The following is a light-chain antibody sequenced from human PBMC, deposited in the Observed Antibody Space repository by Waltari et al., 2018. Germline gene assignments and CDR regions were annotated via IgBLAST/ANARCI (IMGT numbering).Light chain of an antibody. J-gene: IGKJ3*01. CDR3: QQRSDWPPGFT. CDR1: QRVSSY. Sequence: EIVLTQSPATLSLSPGERATLPCRASQRVSSYLAWYQQKPGQTPRLLIYDASNRATGIPARFSGSGSGTDFTLTISSLEPEDFAVYYCQQRSDWPPGFTFGPGTKVDIK. V-gene: IGKV3-11*01. CDR2: DAS.